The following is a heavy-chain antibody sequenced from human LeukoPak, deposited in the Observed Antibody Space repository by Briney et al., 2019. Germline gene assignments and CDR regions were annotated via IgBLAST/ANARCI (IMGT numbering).Heavy chain of an antibody. CDR3: AKEYRDPTDTSGYYLDY. V-gene: IGHV3-66*02. CDR2: IYSDGTT. J-gene: IGHJ4*02. D-gene: IGHD3-22*01. CDR1: GFTFSTNY. Sequence: PGGSLRLSCAASGFTFSTNYMSWVRQAPGKGLEWVSVIYSDGTTNYADSVKGRFTISTDNSKNTLYLQMSSLRAEDTAVYYCAKEYRDPTDTSGYYLDYCGQGTLGSVSS.